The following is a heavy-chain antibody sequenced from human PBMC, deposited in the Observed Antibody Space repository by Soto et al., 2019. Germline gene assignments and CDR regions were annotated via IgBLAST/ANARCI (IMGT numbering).Heavy chain of an antibody. J-gene: IGHJ4*02. V-gene: IGHV1-46*01. CDR2: INPSGGST. Sequence: GASVKVSCKASGYTFTSYYMHWVRQAPGQGLEWMGIINPSGGSTSYAQKFQGRVTMTRDTSTSTVYMELSSLRSEDTAVYYCARAQYGDYSNGVFDYWGQGTLVTVSS. D-gene: IGHD4-17*01. CDR1: GYTFTSYY. CDR3: ARAQYGDYSNGVFDY.